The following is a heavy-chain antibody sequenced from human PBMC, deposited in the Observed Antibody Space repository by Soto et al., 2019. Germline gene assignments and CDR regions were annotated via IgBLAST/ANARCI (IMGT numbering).Heavy chain of an antibody. J-gene: IGHJ4*02. CDR3: ATAEVDY. CDR2: MTGDGRTT. Sequence: QPGGSLRLSCAASGFTFGDYWMHWVRQPPGKGPEWVSRMTGDGRTTQYADSVKGRFTASRDNAKSTLYLQMNSLRAEDTAVYYCATAEVDYWGPGTMGTSPQ. V-gene: IGHV3-74*03. CDR1: GFTFGDYW.